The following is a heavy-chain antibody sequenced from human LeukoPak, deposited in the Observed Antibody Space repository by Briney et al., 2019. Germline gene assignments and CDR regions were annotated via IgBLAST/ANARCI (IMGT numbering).Heavy chain of an antibody. CDR3: ARDGLGYCSSTSCYNPNT. J-gene: IGHJ5*02. CDR1: GGSISSGSYY. D-gene: IGHD2-2*02. CDR2: IYTSGST. Sequence: SETLSLTCTVSGGSISSGSYYWSWIRQPAGKGLEWIGRIYTSGSTNYNPSLKSRVTISVDTSKNQVSLKLSSVTAADTAVYYCARDGLGYCSSTSCYNPNTWGQGTLVTVSS. V-gene: IGHV4-61*02.